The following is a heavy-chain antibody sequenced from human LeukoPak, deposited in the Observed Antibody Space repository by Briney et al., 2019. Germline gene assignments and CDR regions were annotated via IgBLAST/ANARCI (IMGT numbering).Heavy chain of an antibody. CDR2: IYYSGST. J-gene: IGHJ4*02. CDR3: ARVSSGWSYYFDY. V-gene: IGHV4-39*01. D-gene: IGHD6-19*01. CDR1: GGSISSTTHY. Sequence: SETLSLICTVSGGSISSTTHYWGWIRQPPGKGLEWIGNIYYSGSTYYNPSLKSRVTISVDTSKNQFSLKLSSVTAADTAVYYCARVSSGWSYYFDYWGQGTLVTVSS.